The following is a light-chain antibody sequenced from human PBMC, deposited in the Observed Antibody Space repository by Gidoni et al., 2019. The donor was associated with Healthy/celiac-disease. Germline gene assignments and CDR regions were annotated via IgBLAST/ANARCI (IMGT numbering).Light chain of an antibody. CDR3: QSADSSGTFVV. Sequence: SYELTQPPSVSVSPGQTARITCSGDALPKQYAYWYQQKPGHAPVLVLYKDSKRPSVIPERFSGSRSGTTVTLTISGVQAEDAADYYCQSADSSGTFVVFGGGTKLTVL. J-gene: IGLJ2*01. CDR2: KDS. V-gene: IGLV3-25*02. CDR1: ALPKQY.